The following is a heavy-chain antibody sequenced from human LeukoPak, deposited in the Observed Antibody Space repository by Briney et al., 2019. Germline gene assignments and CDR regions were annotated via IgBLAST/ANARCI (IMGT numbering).Heavy chain of an antibody. CDR3: ARHPNRGYSPDY. Sequence: SEPLSLTCTVSGGSISSYYWSWIRQPAGEGREWIGRIYTSGSTNYNPSLKSRVTMSVDTSKNQFSLMLSPVTAADTAVYYCARHPNRGYSPDYWGQGTLVTVSS. CDR1: GGSISSYY. V-gene: IGHV4-4*07. CDR2: IYTSGST. D-gene: IGHD3-22*01. J-gene: IGHJ4*02.